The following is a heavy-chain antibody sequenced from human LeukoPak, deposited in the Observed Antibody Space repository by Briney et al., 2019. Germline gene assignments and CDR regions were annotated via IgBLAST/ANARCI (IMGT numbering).Heavy chain of an antibody. CDR2: MSPNSGDT. Sequence: ASVTVSCKASGYTFTSHDINWVRQATGQGLEWMGWMSPNSGDTGYAQKFQGRVTITRDTSASTAYMELSSLRSEDTAVYYCARDFWDILTGPYNWFDPWGQGTLVTVSS. J-gene: IGHJ5*02. CDR1: GYTFTSHD. D-gene: IGHD3-9*01. V-gene: IGHV1-8*01. CDR3: ARDFWDILTGPYNWFDP.